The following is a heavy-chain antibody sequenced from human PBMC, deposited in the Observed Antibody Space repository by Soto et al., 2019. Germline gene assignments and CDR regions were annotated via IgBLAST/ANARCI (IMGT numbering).Heavy chain of an antibody. Sequence: GGSLRLSCAASGFTFSSYAMSWVRQAPGKGLEWVSAISGSGGSTYYADSVKGRFTISRDNSKNTLYLQMNSLRAEDTAVYYCAKDLTVVVPAAIHYYGMDVWGQGTTVTVSS. CDR2: ISGSGGST. CDR1: GFTFSSYA. V-gene: IGHV3-23*01. CDR3: AKDLTVVVPAAIHYYGMDV. J-gene: IGHJ6*02. D-gene: IGHD2-2*01.